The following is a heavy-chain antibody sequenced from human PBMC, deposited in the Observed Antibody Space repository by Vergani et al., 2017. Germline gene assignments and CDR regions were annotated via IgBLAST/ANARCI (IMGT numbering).Heavy chain of an antibody. Sequence: QVQLQESGPGLVKPSGTLSLTCAVSGGSISSSNWWSWVRQPPGKGLEWIGEINHSGSTNYNPSLKSRVTISVDTSKNQFSLKLSSVTAADTAVYYCARSYSYGYSPDAFDIWGQGTMVTVSS. CDR2: INHSGST. CDR1: GGSISSSNW. D-gene: IGHD5-18*01. J-gene: IGHJ3*02. CDR3: ARSYSYGYSPDAFDI. V-gene: IGHV4-4*02.